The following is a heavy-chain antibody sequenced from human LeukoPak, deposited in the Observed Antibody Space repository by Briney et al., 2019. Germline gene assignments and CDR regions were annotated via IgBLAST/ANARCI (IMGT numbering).Heavy chain of an antibody. CDR2: IYYSGST. J-gene: IGHJ4*02. V-gene: IGHV4-39*01. Sequence: SGTLSLTCTVSGGSISNSGYYWGGIRHPPGKGLEWIGSIYYSGSTYYNPSLKNRVTISVYTPKNQFSLKLSSVTAADTALIYCARQQGIWLYYFDYWVQGTLVTVSS. CDR3: ARQQGIWLYYFDY. D-gene: IGHD6-19*01. CDR1: GGSISNSGYY.